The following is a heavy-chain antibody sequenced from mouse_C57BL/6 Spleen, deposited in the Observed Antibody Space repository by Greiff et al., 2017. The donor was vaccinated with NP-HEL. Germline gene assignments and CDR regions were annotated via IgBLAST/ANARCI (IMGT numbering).Heavy chain of an antibody. V-gene: IGHV10-1*01. D-gene: IGHD1-1*01. CDR1: GFSFNTYA. CDR2: IRSKSNNYAT. CDR3: VRRALGSSWYFDV. J-gene: IGHJ1*03. Sequence: EVMLVESGGGLVQPKGSLKLSCAASGFSFNTYAMNWVRQAPGKGLEWVARIRSKSNNYATYYADSVKDRFTISRDDSESMLYLQMNNLKTEDTAMYYCVRRALGSSWYFDVWGTGTTVTVSS.